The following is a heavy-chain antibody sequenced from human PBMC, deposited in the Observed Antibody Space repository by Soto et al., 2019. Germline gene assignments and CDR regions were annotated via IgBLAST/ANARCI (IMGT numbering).Heavy chain of an antibody. V-gene: IGHV4-59*01. D-gene: IGHD2-15*01. J-gene: IGHJ6*02. CDR2: IYYSGST. CDR3: ARGGWYCSGGSCLAPYYYYGMDV. CDR1: GGSISSYY. Sequence: PSETLSLTCTVSGGSISSYYWSWIRQPPGKGLEWIGYIYYSGSTNYNPSLKSRVTISVDTSKNQFSLKLSSVTAADTAVYYCARGGWYCSGGSCLAPYYYYGMDVWGQGTTVTVSS.